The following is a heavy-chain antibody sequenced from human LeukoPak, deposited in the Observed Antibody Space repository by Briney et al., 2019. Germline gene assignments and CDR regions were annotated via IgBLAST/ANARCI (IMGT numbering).Heavy chain of an antibody. D-gene: IGHD6-19*01. Sequence: ASVKVSCKASGYTFTSYAMHWVRQAPGQRLEWMGWINAGNGNTKYSQKFQGRVTITRDTSASTAYMELSSLRSEDTAVYYCAKSIAVARQYYFDYWGQGTLVTVS. CDR2: INAGNGNT. J-gene: IGHJ4*02. CDR3: AKSIAVARQYYFDY. V-gene: IGHV1-3*01. CDR1: GYTFTSYA.